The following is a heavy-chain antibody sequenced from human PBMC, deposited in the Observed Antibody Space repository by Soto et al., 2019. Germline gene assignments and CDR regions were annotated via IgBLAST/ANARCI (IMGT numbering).Heavy chain of an antibody. Sequence: ASVKVFCKASGYTFTGYYMHWVRQAPGQGLEWMGWINPNSGNTGYAQKFQGRVNVTRNTSISTVYMELSRLRPDDTAVYYCARRKERSGPHYFDYWGQGSQVTVSS. CDR2: INPNSGNT. CDR1: GYTFTGYY. CDR3: ARRKERSGPHYFDY. J-gene: IGHJ4*02. D-gene: IGHD6-25*01. V-gene: IGHV1-8*02.